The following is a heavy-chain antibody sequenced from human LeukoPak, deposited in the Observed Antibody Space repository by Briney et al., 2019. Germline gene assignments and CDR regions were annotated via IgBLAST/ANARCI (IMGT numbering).Heavy chain of an antibody. CDR1: GYTFTGYY. CDR3: AIGGNSGYDFLIGAIDY. Sequence: ASVTVSCKASGYTFTGYYMHWVRQAPGQGLEWMGWINPSSGGTSDAQKFQGRVTMTRDTSISTAYMELSRLRSDDTAVYYCAIGGNSGYDFLIGAIDYWGQGTLVTVSS. V-gene: IGHV1-2*02. D-gene: IGHD5-12*01. J-gene: IGHJ4*02. CDR2: INPSSGGT.